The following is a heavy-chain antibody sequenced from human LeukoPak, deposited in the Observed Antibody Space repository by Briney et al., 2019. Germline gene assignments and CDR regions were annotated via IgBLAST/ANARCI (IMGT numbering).Heavy chain of an antibody. V-gene: IGHV3-7*01. D-gene: IGHD2-2*01. CDR2: INQDESKK. J-gene: IGHJ4*02. CDR1: GFTFSNDW. Sequence: HPGGSLRLSCAASGFTFSNDWMCWVRQAPGKGLEWVANINQDESKKYYADSVKGRFTISRDNAKNSLYLQMSSLTAEDTAIYYCARDHAYRADYWGQGTLVTVPS. CDR3: ARDHAYRADY.